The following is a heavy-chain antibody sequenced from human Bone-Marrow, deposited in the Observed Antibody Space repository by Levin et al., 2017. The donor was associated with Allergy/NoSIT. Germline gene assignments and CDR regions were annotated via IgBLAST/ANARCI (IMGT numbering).Heavy chain of an antibody. CDR1: GFTVSNNY. CDR2: IYSAGST. D-gene: IGHD1-1*01. Sequence: SCAASGFTVSNNYMSWVRQAPGKGLEWVSHIYSAGSTYYADSVKGRFTISRDNSKNTLYLQMNSLKAEDTAVYYCARDPGGGGYWGQGTLVTVSS. CDR3: ARDPGGGGY. V-gene: IGHV3-53*01. J-gene: IGHJ4*02.